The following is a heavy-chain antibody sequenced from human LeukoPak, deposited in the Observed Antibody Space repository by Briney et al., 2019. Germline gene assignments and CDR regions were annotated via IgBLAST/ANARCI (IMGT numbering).Heavy chain of an antibody. V-gene: IGHV4-39*01. CDR3: AAGIAIEYYFDY. Sequence: PSETLSLTCTVSGGSISSSSYYWGWIRQPPGKRLEWIGSIYYSGSTYYNPSLNSRATISVDTSKNQFSLKLSSVTAADTAVYYCAAGIAIEYYFDYWGQGTLVTVSS. J-gene: IGHJ4*02. D-gene: IGHD2-21*01. CDR2: IYYSGST. CDR1: GGSISSSSYY.